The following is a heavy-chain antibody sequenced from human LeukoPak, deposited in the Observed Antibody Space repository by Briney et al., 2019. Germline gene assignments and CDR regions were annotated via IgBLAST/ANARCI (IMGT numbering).Heavy chain of an antibody. CDR1: GYTFTSYG. CDR3: ASSLVVTPEYYFDY. J-gene: IGHJ4*02. Sequence: SVKVSCKASGYTFTSYGISWGRQAPGQGLEWMGGIIPIFGTANYAQKFQGRVTITADESTSTAYMELSSLRSEDTAVYYCASSLVVTPEYYFDYWGQGTLVTVSS. V-gene: IGHV1-69*13. CDR2: IIPIFGTA. D-gene: IGHD2-15*01.